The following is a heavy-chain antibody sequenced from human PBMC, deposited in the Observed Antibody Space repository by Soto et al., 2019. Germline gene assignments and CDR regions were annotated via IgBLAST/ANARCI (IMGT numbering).Heavy chain of an antibody. V-gene: IGHV1-69*13. CDR3: AKYYYDSSGYYSDYYYGMDV. CDR1: GGTFSSYA. D-gene: IGHD3-22*01. Sequence: SVKVSCKASGGTFSSYAISWVRQAPGQGLEWMGGIIPIFGTANYAQKFQGRVTITADESTSTAYMELSSLRSEDTAVYYCAKYYYDSSGYYSDYYYGMDVWGQGTTVTVSS. J-gene: IGHJ6*02. CDR2: IIPIFGTA.